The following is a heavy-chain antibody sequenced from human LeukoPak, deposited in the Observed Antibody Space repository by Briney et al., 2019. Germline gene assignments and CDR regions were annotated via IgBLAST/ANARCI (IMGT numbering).Heavy chain of an antibody. CDR3: AKVEFPNIVVVPAACFDY. J-gene: IGHJ4*02. D-gene: IGHD2-2*01. CDR1: GFTFSSYA. V-gene: IGHV3-23*01. CDR2: ISGSGGST. Sequence: GGSLRLSCAASGFTFSSYAMSWVRQAPGKGLEWVSAISGSGGSTYYADSVKGRFTISRDNSKNTLYLQMNSLRAEDTAVYYCAKVEFPNIVVVPAACFDYWGQGTLVTVPS.